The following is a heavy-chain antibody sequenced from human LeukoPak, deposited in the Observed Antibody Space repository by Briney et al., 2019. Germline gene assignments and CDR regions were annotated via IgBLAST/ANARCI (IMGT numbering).Heavy chain of an antibody. CDR3: ARGLQTTVVTPFAY. CDR1: EYIFTTYW. V-gene: IGHV5-51*01. D-gene: IGHD4-23*01. Sequence: GESLKISCKGSEYIFTTYWIDWVRQMPGKGLEWMGIIQPRDSDGRYSPSFRGRVTFSADKSSNTADLQWSSLKASDTAIYYCARGLQTTVVTPFAYWGQGTLVTVSS. CDR2: IQPRDSDG. J-gene: IGHJ4*02.